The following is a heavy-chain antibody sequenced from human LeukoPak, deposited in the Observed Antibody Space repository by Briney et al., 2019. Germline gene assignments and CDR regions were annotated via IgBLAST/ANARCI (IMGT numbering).Heavy chain of an antibody. CDR3: ARRYYDTTGYAFDI. J-gene: IGHJ3*02. Sequence: PGGSLRLSCAASGFSFNNYAMVWVRQTPGKGLEWVSVISAGNDIVHADSVKGRFSISRDNAKNSLFLQMNSLRAEDTAIYYCARRYYDTTGYAFDIWGQGTMVTVSS. CDR2: ISAGNDI. D-gene: IGHD3-22*01. CDR1: GFSFNNYA. V-gene: IGHV3-69-1*02.